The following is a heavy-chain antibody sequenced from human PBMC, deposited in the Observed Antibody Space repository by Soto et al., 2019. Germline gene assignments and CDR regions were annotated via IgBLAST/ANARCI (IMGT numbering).Heavy chain of an antibody. D-gene: IGHD2-2*01. CDR3: ARIRYQLPSSVVWFDP. CDR2: INYTGGT. J-gene: IGHJ5*02. CDR1: GGSFSGYY. V-gene: IGHV4-34*01. Sequence: SETLSLTCEVYGGSFSGYYWSWIRQPPGKGLEWLGEINYTGGTNYNPSLKSRIAISVDTSNNQFSLRLNSVTAADTAVYYCARIRYQLPSSVVWFDPWGQGALVTVSS.